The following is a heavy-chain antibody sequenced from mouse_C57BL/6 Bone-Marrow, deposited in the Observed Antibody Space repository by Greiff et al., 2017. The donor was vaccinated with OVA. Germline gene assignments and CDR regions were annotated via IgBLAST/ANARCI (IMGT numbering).Heavy chain of an antibody. V-gene: IGHV1-54*01. J-gene: IGHJ2*01. D-gene: IGHD1-1*01. CDR1: GYAFTNYL. CDR2: INPGSGGT. Sequence: QVHVKQSGAELVRPGTSVKLSCKASGYAFTNYLIEWVKQRPGQGLEWIGVINPGSGGTNYNEKFKGKATLTADKSSSTAYMQLSSLTSEDSAVYFCATHYYGSMRDFDYWGQGTTLTVSS. CDR3: ATHYYGSMRDFDY.